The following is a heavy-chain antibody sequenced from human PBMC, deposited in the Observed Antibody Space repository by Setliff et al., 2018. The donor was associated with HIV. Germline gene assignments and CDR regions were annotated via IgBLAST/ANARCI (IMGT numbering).Heavy chain of an antibody. CDR3: ARFFRQYYHDSTSSPNFFES. Sequence: SVKVSCKVSGGTFSDYAVTWVRQAPGQGLEWMGGVIPVFGTGNYAQKFQGRVTITTDESTRTAYMELRSLRSEDTAIYYCARFFRQYYHDSTSSPNFFESWGQGTLVTVSS. CDR1: GGTFSDYA. D-gene: IGHD3-22*01. V-gene: IGHV1-69*05. J-gene: IGHJ4*02. CDR2: VIPVFGTG.